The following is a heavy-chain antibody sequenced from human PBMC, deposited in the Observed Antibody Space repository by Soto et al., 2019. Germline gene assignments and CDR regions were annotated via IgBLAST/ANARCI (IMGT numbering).Heavy chain of an antibody. Sequence: QVQLVESGGGVVQPGRSLRLSCAASGFTFITYAMHWVRQAPGKGLEWVAVISYDGSNKYYADSVKARLTISRDNSKNTLYLQRNSLRAEDTAVYYCARDKSPYSSGWHNRHFDYWGQGTLVTVSS. V-gene: IGHV3-30-3*01. D-gene: IGHD6-19*01. CDR1: GFTFITYA. CDR2: ISYDGSNK. CDR3: ARDKSPYSSGWHNRHFDY. J-gene: IGHJ4*02.